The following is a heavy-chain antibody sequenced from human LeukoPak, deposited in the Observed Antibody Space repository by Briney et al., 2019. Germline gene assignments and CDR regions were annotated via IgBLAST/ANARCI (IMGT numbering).Heavy chain of an antibody. J-gene: IGHJ4*02. CDR3: ARQLLGYCSGGTCFTYYFDY. D-gene: IGHD2-15*01. Sequence: SETLSLTCAVYGGSFSGYYWSWIRQPPGKGLEWIGEINHSGSTNYNPSLKSRVTISGDTSKNQFSLKLSSVTAADTAVYYCARQLLGYCSGGTCFTYYFDYWGQGTLVTVSS. V-gene: IGHV4-34*01. CDR2: INHSGST. CDR1: GGSFSGYY.